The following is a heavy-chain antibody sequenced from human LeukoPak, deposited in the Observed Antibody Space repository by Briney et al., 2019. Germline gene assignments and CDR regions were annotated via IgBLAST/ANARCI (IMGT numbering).Heavy chain of an antibody. CDR1: GGTFSSYA. J-gene: IGHJ4*02. CDR3: ARDTAGYYGSGSFDY. D-gene: IGHD3-10*01. V-gene: IGHV1-69*04. Sequence: VASVKVSCKASGGTFSSYAISWVRQAPGQGLEWMGRIIPILGIANYAQKFQGRVTITRDTSASTAYMELSSLRSEDTAVYYCARDTAGYYGSGSFDYWGQGTPVTVSS. CDR2: IIPILGIA.